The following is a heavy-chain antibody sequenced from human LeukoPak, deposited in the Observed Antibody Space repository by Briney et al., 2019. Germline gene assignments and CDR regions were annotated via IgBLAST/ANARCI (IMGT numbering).Heavy chain of an antibody. V-gene: IGHV1-2*04. CDR2: INPNSGGT. D-gene: IGHD6-19*01. J-gene: IGHJ5*02. Sequence: GASVKVSCKASGYTFTGCYMHWVRQAPGQGLEWMGWINPNSGGTNYAQKFQGWVTMTRDTSISTAYMELSRLRSDDTAVYYCARGGGRIAVAGDNWFDPWGQGTLVTVSS. CDR1: GYTFTGCY. CDR3: ARGGGRIAVAGDNWFDP.